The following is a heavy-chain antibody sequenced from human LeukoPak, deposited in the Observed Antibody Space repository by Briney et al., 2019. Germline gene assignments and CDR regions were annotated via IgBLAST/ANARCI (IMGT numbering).Heavy chain of an antibody. CDR2: IYSGHST. Sequence: GGSLRLSCAASGFIVSNNYMSWVRRAPGKGLEWVSAIYSGHSTEYADSVKGRFTISRDNSRNTLYLQMNSLRTEDTAVYYCAKDYKSGDGYWDFDYWGQGILVTVSS. V-gene: IGHV3-53*01. CDR3: AKDYKSGDGYWDFDY. J-gene: IGHJ4*02. CDR1: GFIVSNNY. D-gene: IGHD5-24*01.